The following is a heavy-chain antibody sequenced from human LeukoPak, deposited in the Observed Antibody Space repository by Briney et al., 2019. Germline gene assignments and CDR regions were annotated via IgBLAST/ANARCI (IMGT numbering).Heavy chain of an antibody. V-gene: IGHV1-2*02. D-gene: IGHD3-22*01. CDR1: GYTFTSYG. CDR3: ARDYYYDSSGYYYRFGY. J-gene: IGHJ4*02. CDR2: INPNSGGT. Sequence: GASVKVSCKASGYTFTSYGISWVRQAPGQGLEWMGWINPNSGGTNYAQKFQGRVTMTRDTSISTAYMELSRLRSDDTAVYYCARDYYYDSSGYYYRFGYWGQGTLVTVSS.